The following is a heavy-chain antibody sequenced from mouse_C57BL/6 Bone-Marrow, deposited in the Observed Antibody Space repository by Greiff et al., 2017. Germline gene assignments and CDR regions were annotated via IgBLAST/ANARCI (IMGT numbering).Heavy chain of an antibody. CDR2: ISSGSSTI. Sequence: EVQRVESGGGLVKPGGSLKLSCAASGFTFSDYGMHWVRQAPEQGLEWVAYISSGSSTIYYADTVKGRFAISRDNAKNTLFLQMTSLRSEDTAMYYCARSSFDYWGQGTTLTVSS. J-gene: IGHJ2*01. V-gene: IGHV5-17*01. CDR1: GFTFSDYG. CDR3: ARSSFDY.